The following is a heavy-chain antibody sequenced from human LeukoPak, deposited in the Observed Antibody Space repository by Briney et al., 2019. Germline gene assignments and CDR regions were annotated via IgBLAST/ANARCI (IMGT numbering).Heavy chain of an antibody. J-gene: IGHJ5*02. Sequence: GGSLRLSCAASGFTFSSYAMHWVRQAPGKGLEWVAVISYDGSNKYYADSVKGRFTISRDNSKNTLYLQMNSLRAEDTAVYYCASSRERYYDSSAYWFDPCGQGTLVTVSS. D-gene: IGHD3-22*01. CDR3: ASSRERYYDSSAYWFDP. CDR1: GFTFSSYA. CDR2: ISYDGSNK. V-gene: IGHV3-30*04.